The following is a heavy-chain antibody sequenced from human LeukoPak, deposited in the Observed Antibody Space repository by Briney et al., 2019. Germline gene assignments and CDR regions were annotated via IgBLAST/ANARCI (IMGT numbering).Heavy chain of an antibody. CDR1: EFPLRNYW. CDR2: INQYASEK. Sequence: PGGSLRLSCTTFEFPLRNYWMSWVRQAPGKGLEWVATINQYASEKYYLDSVKGRFIISRDNTDNSLYLQMNNLRADDTALYHCARDVEVAGIRDSWGQGTVVTVSS. V-gene: IGHV3-7*01. J-gene: IGHJ4*02. CDR3: ARDVEVAGIRDS. D-gene: IGHD6-19*01.